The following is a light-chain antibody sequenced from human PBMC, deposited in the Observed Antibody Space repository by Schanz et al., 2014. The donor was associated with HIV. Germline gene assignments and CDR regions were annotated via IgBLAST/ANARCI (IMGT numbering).Light chain of an antibody. V-gene: IGKV3-20*01. CDR1: QTITNNF. J-gene: IGKJ4*01. Sequence: EIVLTQSPGTLSLFPGERAALSCRASQTITNNFLAWYQQRPGQAPRLLIYGASNRATGVPDRFSGYGSGTDFILTISRLEPEDFAVYYCQQYATTPLTFGGGTRVDMK. CDR2: GAS. CDR3: QQYATTPLT.